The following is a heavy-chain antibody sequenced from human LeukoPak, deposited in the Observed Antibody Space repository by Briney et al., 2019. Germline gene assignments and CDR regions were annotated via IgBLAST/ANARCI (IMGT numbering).Heavy chain of an antibody. J-gene: IGHJ3*02. CDR3: ARDCGGDCFDAFDI. CDR2: ISHSGST. V-gene: IGHV4-59*01. D-gene: IGHD2-21*02. Sequence: SETLSLTCTVSGGSINSYYWSWIRQPPGKGLEWVGYISHSGSTNYNPSLESRVTISKDPSNNHLSLKLTSVTAADTAVYYCARDCGGDCFDAFDIWGQGTMVTVSS. CDR1: GGSINSYY.